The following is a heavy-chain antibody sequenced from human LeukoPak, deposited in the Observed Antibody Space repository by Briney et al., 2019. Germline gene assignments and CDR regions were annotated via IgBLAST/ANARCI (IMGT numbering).Heavy chain of an antibody. CDR2: ISYDGSNK. CDR3: ARDIGARDLWCGGPSFLDS. V-gene: IGHV3-30*03. CDR1: GFTFSSYG. J-gene: IGHJ4*02. Sequence: GGSLRLSCAASGFTFSSYGMHWVRQAPGKGLEWVAVISYDGSNKYYADSVKGRFTISRDNSKNTLYLQMNSLRAEDTAVYYCARDIGARDLWCGGPSFLDSWGQGTLFTVSS. D-gene: IGHD2-21*01.